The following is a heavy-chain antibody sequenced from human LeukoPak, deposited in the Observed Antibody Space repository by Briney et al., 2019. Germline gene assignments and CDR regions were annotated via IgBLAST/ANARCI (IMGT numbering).Heavy chain of an antibody. Sequence: GGSLRLSCAASGFTFTGYSINWVREAPGKGLEWVSYISRDSSNIYYADSVKGRFTISRDNAKNSLYLQVNSLRDEDTAVYYCARESYWGSGLKGFDSWGQGTLVTVSS. V-gene: IGHV3-48*02. D-gene: IGHD7-27*01. J-gene: IGHJ4*02. CDR2: ISRDSSNI. CDR3: ARESYWGSGLKGFDS. CDR1: GFTFTGYS.